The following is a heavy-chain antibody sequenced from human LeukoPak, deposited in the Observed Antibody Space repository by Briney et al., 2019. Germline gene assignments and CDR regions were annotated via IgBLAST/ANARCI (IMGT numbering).Heavy chain of an antibody. CDR3: AREGRNRLGYSYGYSHYYYYMDV. CDR1: GFTFSSYS. D-gene: IGHD5-18*01. V-gene: IGHV3-48*01. CDR2: ISSSSSTI. Sequence: GGSLRLSCAASGFTFSSYSMNWVRQAPGKGLEWVSYISSSSSTIYYADSVKGRFTISRDNAKNSLYLQMNSLRAEDTAVYYCAREGRNRLGYSYGYSHYYYYMDVWGKGTTVTVSS. J-gene: IGHJ6*03.